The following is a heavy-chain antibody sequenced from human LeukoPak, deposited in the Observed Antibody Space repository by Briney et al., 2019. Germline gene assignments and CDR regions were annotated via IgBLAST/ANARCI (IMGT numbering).Heavy chain of an antibody. CDR1: GFTFSNYE. V-gene: IGHV3-48*03. J-gene: IGHJ4*02. CDR2: ISSSGSTI. D-gene: IGHD2-15*01. CDR3: ARSGLNRFDY. Sequence: GGSLRLSCAASGFTFSNYEINWVRQAPGKGLEWVSYISSSGSTIYYADSVKGRFSISRDNSKNTLYLQMNSLRAEDTAAYYCARSGLNRFDYWGQGTLVTVSS.